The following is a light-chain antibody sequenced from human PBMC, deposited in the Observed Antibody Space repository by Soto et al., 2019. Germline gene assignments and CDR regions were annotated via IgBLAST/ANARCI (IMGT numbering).Light chain of an antibody. CDR3: SSSTPTRGLV. CDR2: DVS. CDR1: SSDLTYNS. Sequence: QSALTQPASVSGSLGQSISISCTEDSSDLTYNSVSWYQHHPHKAPKLIIYDVSYRPSGVSTRFSGSQSAGSASLTISGLQAEDEADYYCSSSTPTRGLVFGSGTKVPS. J-gene: IGLJ1*01. V-gene: IGLV2-14*01.